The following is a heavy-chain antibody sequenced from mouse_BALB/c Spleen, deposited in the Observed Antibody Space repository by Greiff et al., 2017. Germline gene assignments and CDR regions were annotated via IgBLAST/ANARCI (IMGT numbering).Heavy chain of an antibody. Sequence: EVQRVESGGDLVKPGGSLKLSCAASGFTFSSYGMSWVRQTPDKRLEWVATISSGGSYTYYPDSVKGRFTISRDNAKNTLYLQMSSLKSEDTAMYYCARGEVYYGSSYWYFDVWGAGTTVTVSS. V-gene: IGHV5-6*01. D-gene: IGHD1-1*01. J-gene: IGHJ1*01. CDR3: ARGEVYYGSSYWYFDV. CDR2: ISSGGSYT. CDR1: GFTFSSYG.